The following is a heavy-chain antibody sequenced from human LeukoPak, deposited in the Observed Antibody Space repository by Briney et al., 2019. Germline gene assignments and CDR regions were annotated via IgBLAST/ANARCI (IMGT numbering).Heavy chain of an antibody. CDR3: ARGSGYYGSDFDY. CDR2: IYYSGST. D-gene: IGHD3-10*01. Sequence: PSETLSLTCTVSGGSISSYYWSWIRQPPGKGLEWIGYIYYSGSTNYNPSLKSRVTISIDTSKNQFSLKLSSVTAANTAVYHCARGSGYYGSDFDYWGQGTLVTVSS. J-gene: IGHJ4*02. V-gene: IGHV4-59*01. CDR1: GGSISSYY.